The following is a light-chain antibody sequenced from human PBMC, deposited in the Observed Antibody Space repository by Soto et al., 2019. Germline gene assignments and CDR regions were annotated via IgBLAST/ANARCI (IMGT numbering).Light chain of an antibody. V-gene: IGLV2-11*01. Sequence: QYALTQPRSVSGSPGQSVTISCTGTSSDVGDYNYVSWYQQHPGKAPKLMIYDVNQRPSGVPDRFSGSKSGNTASLTISGLQAEDEADYYCCSYAGSHTFVFGGGTKLTVL. J-gene: IGLJ2*01. CDR2: DVN. CDR3: CSYAGSHTFV. CDR1: SSDVGDYNY.